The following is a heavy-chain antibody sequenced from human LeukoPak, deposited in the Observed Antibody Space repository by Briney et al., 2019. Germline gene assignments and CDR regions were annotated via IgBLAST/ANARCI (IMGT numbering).Heavy chain of an antibody. CDR3: ARAGVHCSSTSCYLLGVDY. J-gene: IGHJ4*02. CDR2: INPSGGST. D-gene: IGHD2-2*01. V-gene: IGHV1-46*01. CDR1: GYTFTSYY. Sequence: ASVKVSCKASGYTFTSYYMHWVRQAPGQGLEWMGIINPSGGSTSYAQKFQGRVTMTRDTSTSTVYMELSSLRSEDTAVYYCARAGVHCSSTSCYLLGVDYWGQGTLVTVSS.